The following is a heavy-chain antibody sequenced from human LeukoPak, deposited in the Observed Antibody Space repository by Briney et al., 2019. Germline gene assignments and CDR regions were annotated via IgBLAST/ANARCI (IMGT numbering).Heavy chain of an antibody. CDR3: ARDRGVLTPSIAAARYYGMDV. Sequence: PSQTLSLTCTVSGGAISRGGYYWSWIRQHPGKGLEWIGYIYYSGSTYYNPSLKSRVTISVDTSKNQFSLKLSSVTAADTAVYYCARDRGVLTPSIAAARYYGMDVWGQGTTVTVSS. D-gene: IGHD6-13*01. V-gene: IGHV4-31*03. CDR2: IYYSGST. CDR1: GGAISRGGYY. J-gene: IGHJ6*02.